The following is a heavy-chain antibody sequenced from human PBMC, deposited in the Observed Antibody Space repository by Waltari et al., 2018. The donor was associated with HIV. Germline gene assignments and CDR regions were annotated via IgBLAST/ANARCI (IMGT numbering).Heavy chain of an antibody. CDR3: ASIAYCGGDCYPRGMDV. J-gene: IGHJ6*02. CDR2: IYSGGST. D-gene: IGHD2-21*02. V-gene: IGHV3-66*01. CDR1: GLPVSTTI. Sequence: EVQLVESGGGLVQPGGSLRLSCAASGLPVSTTITSWVRQAPGKGLEWVSVIYSGGSTYYADCVKGRFTISRDNSKNTLYLQMNSLRAKDTAVYYCASIAYCGGDCYPRGMDVWGQGTTVTVSS.